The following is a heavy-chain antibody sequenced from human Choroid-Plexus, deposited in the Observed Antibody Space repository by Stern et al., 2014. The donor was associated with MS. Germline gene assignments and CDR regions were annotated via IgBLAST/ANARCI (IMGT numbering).Heavy chain of an antibody. Sequence: QVQLVESGGGVVQPERPLRLSCVASGFTLGSCAMHWVRQAPGKGLEWVAGVSYDGSNKYYADSVKGRFTISRDNSQNTLYMQMSSLRPEDTAVYYCAKDRQYLTYFFDHWGQGSLVTVSS. CDR2: VSYDGSNK. CDR1: GFTLGSCA. J-gene: IGHJ5*02. CDR3: AKDRQYLTYFFDH. V-gene: IGHV3-30*18. D-gene: IGHD2/OR15-2a*01.